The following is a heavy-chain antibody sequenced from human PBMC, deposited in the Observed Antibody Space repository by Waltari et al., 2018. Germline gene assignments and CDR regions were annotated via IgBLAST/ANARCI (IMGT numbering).Heavy chain of an antibody. CDR3: ARDGGMDF. CDR2: INPTGGDT. Sequence: QVQLVQSGAEVKKPGASVKISCQASGYTFTTYYMHWVRQAPGQGLEWMGIINPTGGDTTYAQKFQGRVTMTTDTSTSTMYLEVTSLKSEDTAVYYCARDGGMDFWGQGTLVTVSS. V-gene: IGHV1-46*01. D-gene: IGHD1-26*01. J-gene: IGHJ4*02. CDR1: GYTFTTYY.